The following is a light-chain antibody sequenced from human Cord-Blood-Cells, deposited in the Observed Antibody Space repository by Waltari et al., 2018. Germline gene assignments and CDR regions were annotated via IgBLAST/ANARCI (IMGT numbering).Light chain of an antibody. CDR2: AAS. J-gene: IGKJ1*01. CDR1: QSISSY. V-gene: IGKV1-39*01. Sequence: DIQMTQSPSSLSASVGDRVTITCRASQSISSYLNWYQQKPGKAPKLLIYAASSLQSGVPSRVSGSGSGTDFTFTISSLQPEDFATYYCQQSYSTLWTFGQGTKVEIE. CDR3: QQSYSTLWT.